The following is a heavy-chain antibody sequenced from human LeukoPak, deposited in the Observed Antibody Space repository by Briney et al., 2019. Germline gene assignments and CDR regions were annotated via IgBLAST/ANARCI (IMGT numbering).Heavy chain of an antibody. V-gene: IGHV1-8*01. CDR3: ARGRSGLAAAGTYDY. CDR2: INPKSGRT. Sequence: ASVKVSYKASGYTFTSSDINWVRQATGQGLEWMGWINPKSGRTGYAKKFQDRVSMTMNTSISTAYMEVSSLRFDDTAVYYCARGRSGLAAAGTYDYGRQGTLITVSS. CDR1: GYTFTSSD. D-gene: IGHD6-13*01. J-gene: IGHJ4*02.